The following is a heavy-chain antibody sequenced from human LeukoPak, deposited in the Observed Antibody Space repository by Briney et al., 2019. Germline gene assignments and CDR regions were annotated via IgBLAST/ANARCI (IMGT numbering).Heavy chain of an antibody. D-gene: IGHD3-22*01. Sequence: SETLSLTRTVSGGSISSYYWSWIRQPPGKGLEWIGYIYYSGSTNYNPSLKSRVTISVDTSKNQFSLKLSSVTAADTAVYYCARGGSSGYYYDYWGQGTLVTVSS. CDR1: GGSISSYY. CDR2: IYYSGST. J-gene: IGHJ4*02. CDR3: ARGGSSGYYYDY. V-gene: IGHV4-59*01.